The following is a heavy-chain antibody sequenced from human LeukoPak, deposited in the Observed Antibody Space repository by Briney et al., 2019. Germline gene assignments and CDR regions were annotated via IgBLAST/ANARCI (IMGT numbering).Heavy chain of an antibody. J-gene: IGHJ4*02. CDR3: AKEWYYGSGSPLDY. CDR2: ISWNSGSI. CDR1: GFTFDDYA. Sequence: GGSLRLSCAASGFTFDDYAMHWVRQAPGKGLEGVSGISWNSGSIGYADSVKGRFTISRDNAKNSLYLQMKSLRAEDTALYYCAKEWYYGSGSPLDYWGRGTLVTVSS. D-gene: IGHD3-10*01. V-gene: IGHV3-9*01.